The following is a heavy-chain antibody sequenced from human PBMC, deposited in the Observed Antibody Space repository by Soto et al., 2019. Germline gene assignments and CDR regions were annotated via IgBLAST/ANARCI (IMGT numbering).Heavy chain of an antibody. J-gene: IGHJ6*02. Sequence: PGGSLRLSCAASGFTFSSYSMNWVRQAPGKGLEWVSSISSSSSYIYYADSVKGRFTISRDNAKNSLYLQMNSLRAEDTAVYYCARALNVLRFLDWLPQQPYSDAWGQGTTVTVSS. CDR2: ISSSSSYI. V-gene: IGHV3-21*01. CDR1: GFTFSSYS. D-gene: IGHD3-3*01. CDR3: ARALNVLRFLDWLPQQPYSDA.